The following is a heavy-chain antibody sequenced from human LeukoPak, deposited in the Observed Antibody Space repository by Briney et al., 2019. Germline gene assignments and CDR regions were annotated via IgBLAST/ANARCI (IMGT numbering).Heavy chain of an antibody. Sequence: SVKVSCKASGGTFSSYAISWVRQAPGQGLEWMGGIIPIFGTANYAQKFQGRVTITADESTSTAYMELSSLRSEDTAVYYCARGGYGSGSYYNINYYYGMDVWGQGTTVTVSS. V-gene: IGHV1-69*13. D-gene: IGHD3-10*01. CDR1: GGTFSSYA. CDR3: ARGGYGSGSYYNINYYYGMDV. CDR2: IIPIFGTA. J-gene: IGHJ6*02.